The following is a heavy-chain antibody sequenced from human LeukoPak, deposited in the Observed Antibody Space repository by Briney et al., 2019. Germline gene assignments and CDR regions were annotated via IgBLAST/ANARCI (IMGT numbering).Heavy chain of an antibody. V-gene: IGHV5-51*01. D-gene: IGHD2/OR15-2a*01. CDR2: IYPGDSDT. CDR1: GYSFTSYW. CDR3: ASSENYYYYYMDV. J-gene: IGHJ6*03. Sequence: GESLKISCKGSGYSFTSYWIGWVRQMPGKGLEWMGIIYPGDSDTRYSPSFQGQVTISADKFISTAYLQWSSLKASDTAMYYYASSENYYYYYMDVWGKGTTVTVSS.